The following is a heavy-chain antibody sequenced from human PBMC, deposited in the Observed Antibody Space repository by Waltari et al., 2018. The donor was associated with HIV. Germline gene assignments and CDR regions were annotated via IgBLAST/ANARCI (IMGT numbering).Heavy chain of an antibody. Sequence: QVQLVQSGAEVKKPGASVKVSCKASGYTFTGYYMPWVRQAPGQGLEWMGWINPNSGGTNDAQKLQGMVTLTRDTSISTAYMELSRLRSDDTAVDYCARTFLYCSGGTCYFDYWGQGTLVTVSS. CDR2: INPNSGGT. D-gene: IGHD2-15*01. J-gene: IGHJ4*02. CDR1: GYTFTGYY. V-gene: IGHV1-2*02. CDR3: ARTFLYCSGGTCYFDY.